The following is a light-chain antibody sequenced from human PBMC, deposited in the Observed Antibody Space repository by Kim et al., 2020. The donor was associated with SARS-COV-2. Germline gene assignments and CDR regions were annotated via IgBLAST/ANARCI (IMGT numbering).Light chain of an antibody. CDR1: GSIGTW. V-gene: IGKV1-5*03. Sequence: SASVGGGVTITCRASGSIGTWLAWYQQKPGRAPRLLIYLASTLENGVPTRFSGTGSGTEFSLSITSLQPDDFATYYCQHYSRFPYTFGQRTKLEI. CDR3: QHYSRFPYT. J-gene: IGKJ2*01. CDR2: LAS.